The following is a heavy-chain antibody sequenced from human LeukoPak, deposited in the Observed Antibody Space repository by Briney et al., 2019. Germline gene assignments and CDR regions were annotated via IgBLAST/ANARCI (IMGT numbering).Heavy chain of an antibody. D-gene: IGHD3-22*01. V-gene: IGHV3-23*01. CDR1: GFTFSSYA. J-gene: IGHJ4*02. Sequence: PGGSLRLSCAASGFTFSSYAMSWVRQAPGKGLEWVSAISGSGGSTYYADSVKGRFTISRDNSKNTLYLQMNSLRAEDTAVYYCAKDRGYYYDSSGYTNYVYFDYWGQGTLVTVSS. CDR3: AKDRGYYYDSSGYTNYVYFDY. CDR2: ISGSGGST.